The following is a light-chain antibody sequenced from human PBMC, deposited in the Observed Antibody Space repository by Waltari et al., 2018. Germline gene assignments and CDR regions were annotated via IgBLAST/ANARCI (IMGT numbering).Light chain of an antibody. J-gene: IGLJ2*01. Sequence: QSALTQPRSVSGSPGQSVTPSCTGTSSDIGGYNYVSWYQQHPGQVPKLIIFDVTKRPSGVPDRFSGSKAGNTASLTISGLQAGDEAVYFCCSYAGKYTSVFGAGTKVTVL. CDR2: DVT. CDR3: CSYAGKYTSV. V-gene: IGLV2-11*01. CDR1: SSDIGGYNY.